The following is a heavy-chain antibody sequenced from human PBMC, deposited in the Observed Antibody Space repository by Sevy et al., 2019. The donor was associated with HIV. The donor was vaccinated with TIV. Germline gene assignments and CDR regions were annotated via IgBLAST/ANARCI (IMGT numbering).Heavy chain of an antibody. Sequence: GGSLRLSCAASGITLTPYWMHWVRQVPGKGLVWVSRINSDGSSTSYAESVKGRFTISRDNGKNTLYLQMKSLRVEDTAVYFCSRGLYYYDMRGHQEPGDYWGQGVLVTGSS. CDR2: INSDGSST. CDR3: SRGLYYYDMRGHQEPGDY. D-gene: IGHD3-22*01. V-gene: IGHV3-74*01. CDR1: GITLTPYW. J-gene: IGHJ4*02.